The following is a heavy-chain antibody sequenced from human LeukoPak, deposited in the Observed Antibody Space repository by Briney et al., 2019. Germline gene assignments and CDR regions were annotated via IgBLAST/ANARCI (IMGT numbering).Heavy chain of an antibody. V-gene: IGHV3-74*01. CDR3: ARAPSEIGGYYPEYFRH. D-gene: IGHD3-22*01. Sequence: GGPLRLSCAASGFTFSTYWMHWVRQAPGKGLVWVSRIKSDGGTNYADSVKGRFTISRDNAKKTVSLQMNSLRPEDTGVYYCARAPSEIGGYYPEYFRHWGQGTLVTVSS. CDR1: GFTFSTYW. CDR2: IKSDGGT. J-gene: IGHJ1*01.